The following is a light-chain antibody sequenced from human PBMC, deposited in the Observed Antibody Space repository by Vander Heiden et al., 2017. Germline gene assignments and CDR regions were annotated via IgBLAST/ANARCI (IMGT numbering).Light chain of an antibody. V-gene: IGLV1-47*01. Sequence: SVLTQPPPASATPGQRVTIPCPGSSSNIGSNYVYGYQQHPETAPKLLIYRNNQRPSGVADRFSGSESGTSASLAISGLRSEDEADYYCAAWDDSLSGWVFGGGTKLTVL. CDR1: SSNIGSNY. CDR3: AAWDDSLSGWV. CDR2: RNN. J-gene: IGLJ3*02.